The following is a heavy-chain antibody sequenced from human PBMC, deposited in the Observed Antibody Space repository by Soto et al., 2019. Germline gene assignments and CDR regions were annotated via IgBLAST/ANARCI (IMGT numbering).Heavy chain of an antibody. CDR2: ISISGGTI. Sequence: QVQLVESGGGLGKPGGSLRLSCAASGFTFSDYYMSWIRQAPGKGLEWLSYISISGGTIYYADSVKGRFSISRDNAKNSLYLQLSSLRAEDTAVYFCARERARVFDSWGQGTLVTVSS. J-gene: IGHJ4*02. CDR3: ARERARVFDS. CDR1: GFTFSDYY. V-gene: IGHV3-11*01.